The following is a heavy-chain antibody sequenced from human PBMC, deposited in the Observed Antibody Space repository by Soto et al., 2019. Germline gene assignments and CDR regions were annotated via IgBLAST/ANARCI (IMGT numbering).Heavy chain of an antibody. CDR3: ARSTGCGGDCYSEYYYGMDV. J-gene: IGHJ6*02. CDR1: GGSISSYY. Sequence: SETLSLTCTVSGGSISSYYWSWIRQPPGKGLEWIGYIYYSGSTNYNPSLKSRVTISVDTSKNQFSLKLSSVTAADTAVYYCARSTGCGGDCYSEYYYGMDVWGQGTTVTVSS. CDR2: IYYSGST. V-gene: IGHV4-59*01. D-gene: IGHD2-21*02.